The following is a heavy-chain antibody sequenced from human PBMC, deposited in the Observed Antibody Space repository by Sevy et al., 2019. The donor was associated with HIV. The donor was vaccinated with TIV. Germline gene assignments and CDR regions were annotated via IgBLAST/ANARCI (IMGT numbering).Heavy chain of an antibody. CDR3: AKDPSSSWVSVSFDY. CDR2: ISGSGGST. D-gene: IGHD6-13*01. J-gene: IGHJ4*02. CDR1: GFTFSSYA. Sequence: GGSLRLSCAASGFTFSSYAMSWVRQAPGKGLEWVSAISGSGGSTYYVDSVKGRFTISRDNSKNTLYLQMNSLRAEDTAVYYCAKDPSSSWVSVSFDYWGQGTLVTVSS. V-gene: IGHV3-23*01.